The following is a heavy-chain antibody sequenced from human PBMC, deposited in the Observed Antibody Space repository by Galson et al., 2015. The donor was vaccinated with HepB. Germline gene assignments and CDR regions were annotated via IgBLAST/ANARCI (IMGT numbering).Heavy chain of an antibody. CDR2: ISSSSSGM. V-gene: IGHV3-48*01. J-gene: IGHJ6*03. CDR3: ARESNFYMDV. Sequence: SLRLSCAASGFTFGTYSMNWVRQAPGKGLEWVSYISSSSSGMYYADSVKGRFTISRDNAKNSPYLQMNSLRAEDTAVYYCARESNFYMDVWGKGTTVTVSS. CDR1: GFTFGTYS.